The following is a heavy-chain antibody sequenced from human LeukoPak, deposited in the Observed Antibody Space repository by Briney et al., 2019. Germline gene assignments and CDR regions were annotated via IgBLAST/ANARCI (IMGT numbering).Heavy chain of an antibody. D-gene: IGHD5-18*01. V-gene: IGHV4-59*12. J-gene: IGHJ6*02. Sequence: PSETLSLTCTVSGGSMSSYYWSWIRQPPGKGLEWIGYIYYSGSTNYNPSLKSRVTISVDTSKNQFSLKLSSVTAADTAVYYCARDIADTAMVTMYYYYGMDVWGQGTTVTVSS. CDR3: ARDIADTAMVTMYYYYGMDV. CDR2: IYYSGST. CDR1: GGSMSSYY.